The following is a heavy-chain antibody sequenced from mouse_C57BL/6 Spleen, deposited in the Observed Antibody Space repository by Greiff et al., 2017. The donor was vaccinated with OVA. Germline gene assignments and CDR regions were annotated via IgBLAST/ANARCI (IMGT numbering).Heavy chain of an antibody. V-gene: IGHV1-42*01. CDR1: GYSFTGYY. D-gene: IGHD2-3*01. Sequence: EVQLQESGPELVKPGASVKISCKASGYSFTGYYMNWVKQSPEKSLEWIGEINPSTGGTTYNQKFKAKATLTVDKSSSTAYMQLKSLTSEDSAVYYCARDDDGYSSWGQGTTLTVSS. J-gene: IGHJ2*01. CDR2: INPSTGGT. CDR3: ARDDDGYSS.